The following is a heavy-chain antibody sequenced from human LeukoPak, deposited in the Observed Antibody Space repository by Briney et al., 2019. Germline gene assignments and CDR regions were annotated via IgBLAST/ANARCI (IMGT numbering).Heavy chain of an antibody. D-gene: IGHD2-8*01. J-gene: IGHJ6*03. V-gene: IGHV3-23*01. CDR3: AKDRCSNGVGCYYYYMDV. CDR2: ISGSGGST. CDR1: GFTFSSYA. Sequence: GGSLRLSCAASGFTFSSYAMSWVRQAPGKGLEWVSAISGSGGSTYYADSVKGRFTISRDNSKNTLYLQMNSLRAEDTAVYYCAKDRCSNGVGCYYYYMDVWGKGTTVTISS.